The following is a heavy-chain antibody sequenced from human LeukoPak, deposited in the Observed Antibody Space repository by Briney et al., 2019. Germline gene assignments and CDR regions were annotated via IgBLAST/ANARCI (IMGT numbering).Heavy chain of an antibody. D-gene: IGHD1-26*01. J-gene: IGHJ4*02. CDR1: GGSFSGYY. Sequence: ETLSLTCAVYGGSFSGYYWSWARQAPGKGLEWVANIKQDGSEKYYVDSVKGRFTISRDNAKNSLYLQMNSLRAEDTAVYYCARDPRTSGSYHYWGQGTLVTVSS. CDR3: ARDPRTSGSYHY. V-gene: IGHV3-7*03. CDR2: IKQDGSEK.